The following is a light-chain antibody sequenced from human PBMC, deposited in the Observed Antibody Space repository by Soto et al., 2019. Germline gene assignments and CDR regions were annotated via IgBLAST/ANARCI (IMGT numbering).Light chain of an antibody. V-gene: IGLV4-69*01. CDR1: SGHSSYA. Sequence: QSVLTQSPSASASPGASVKLTCTLSSGHSSYAIAWHQQQQEKGPRSLMKLNSDGSPSKGDGIPDRFSGASSGAARYLTFPNLQAEDEADYYCQTWGTGIQVFGGGTKVTVL. CDR3: QTWGTGIQV. CDR2: LNSDGSP. J-gene: IGLJ2*01.